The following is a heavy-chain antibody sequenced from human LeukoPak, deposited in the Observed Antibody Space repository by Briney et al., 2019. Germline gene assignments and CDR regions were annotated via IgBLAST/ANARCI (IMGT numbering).Heavy chain of an antibody. CDR2: IYYSGST. Sequence: SSETLSLTCTVSGGSISSYYWSWIRQPPGKGLEWMGYIYYSGSTNYNPSLKSRVTISVDTSKNQFSLKLSSVTAADTAVYYCARGALYYYDSSGYYNAEYFQHWGQGTLVTVSS. J-gene: IGHJ1*01. CDR1: GGSISSYY. D-gene: IGHD3-22*01. CDR3: ARGALYYYDSSGYYNAEYFQH. V-gene: IGHV4-59*01.